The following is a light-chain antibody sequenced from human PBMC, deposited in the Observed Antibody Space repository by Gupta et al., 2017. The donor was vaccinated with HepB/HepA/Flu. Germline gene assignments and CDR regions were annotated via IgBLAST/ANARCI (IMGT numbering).Light chain of an antibody. J-gene: IGLJ3*02. CDR1: RSNIGSNP. Sequence: QSVVTQPPSASGTPGQRVTISCSGSRSNIGSNPVGWYQQLPGTAPKLLIFSYDQRPSGVPDRFSATKSGTSAALVISGLQPEDEADYHCAAWDDSVNSLVFGGGTKLSVL. CDR2: SYD. V-gene: IGLV1-44*01. CDR3: AAWDDSVNSLV.